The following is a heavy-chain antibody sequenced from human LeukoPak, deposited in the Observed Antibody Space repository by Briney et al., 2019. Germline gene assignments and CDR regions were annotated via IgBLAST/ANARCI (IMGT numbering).Heavy chain of an antibody. CDR2: IYSGGST. CDR3: AGLGITMVRGVADGWFDP. D-gene: IGHD3-10*01. V-gene: IGHV3-66*01. J-gene: IGHJ5*02. CDR1: GGSISSNY. Sequence: PSETLSLTCTVSGGSISSNYMSWVRQAPGKGLEWVSVIYSGGSTYYADSVKGRFTISRDNSKNTLYLQMNSLRAEDTAVYYCAGLGITMVRGVADGWFDPWGQGTLVTVSS.